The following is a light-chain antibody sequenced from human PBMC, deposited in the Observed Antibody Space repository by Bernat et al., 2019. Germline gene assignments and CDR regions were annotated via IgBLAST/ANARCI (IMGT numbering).Light chain of an antibody. J-gene: IGLJ1*01. CDR3: SSYTSSSTDV. CDR1: SSDVGGYNY. Sequence: QSALTQPASVSGSPGQSITISCTGTSSDVGGYNYVSWFQQHPGQAPKLMIYDVRNRPSGVSNRFSGSKSGNTASLTISGLQAEDEADYYCSSYTSSSTDVFGSGTKLTVL. V-gene: IGLV2-14*03. CDR2: DVR.